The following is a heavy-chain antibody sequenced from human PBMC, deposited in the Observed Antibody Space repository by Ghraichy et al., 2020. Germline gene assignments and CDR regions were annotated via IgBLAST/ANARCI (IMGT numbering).Heavy chain of an antibody. CDR2: ISWNSGSI. D-gene: IGHD5-12*01. V-gene: IGHV3-9*01. J-gene: IGHJ4*02. CDR1: GFTFDDYA. Sequence: GGSLRLSCAASGFTFDDYAMHWVRQAPGKGLEWVSGISWNSGSIGYADSVKGRFTISRDNAKNSLYLQMNSLRAEDTALYYCAKDLLRYSGYDPAFDYWGQGTLVTVSS. CDR3: AKDLLRYSGYDPAFDY.